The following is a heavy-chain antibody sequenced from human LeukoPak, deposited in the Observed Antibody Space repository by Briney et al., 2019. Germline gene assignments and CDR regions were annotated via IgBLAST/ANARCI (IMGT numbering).Heavy chain of an antibody. D-gene: IGHD1-1*01. CDR2: INGDGTNR. CDR1: GFTVWSHW. CDR3: TRVSTGTSGGWEY. J-gene: IGHJ4*02. V-gene: IGHV3-74*01. Sequence: GGSLRLSCAPSGFTVWSHWIQGLRHARGKGLVCFSRINGDGTNRDYADSVRGRFSISRDNAKNTVYLQMNSLGGEDTAVYYCTRVSTGTSGGWEYWGQGTLVTVSS.